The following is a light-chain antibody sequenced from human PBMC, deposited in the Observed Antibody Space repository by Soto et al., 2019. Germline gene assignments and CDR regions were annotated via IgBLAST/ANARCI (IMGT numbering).Light chain of an antibody. CDR1: QTIDNK. J-gene: IGKJ1*01. V-gene: IGKV1-5*01. CDR3: QPSGSLWT. Sequence: PSTLSASVGDRVTINCRASQTIDNKFAWYQQKPGKAPKVLIFDASSLESGVPSRFSASGSGTEFSLTIRSLQFYDSVTDYCQPSGSLWTFGQGTKVEI. CDR2: DAS.